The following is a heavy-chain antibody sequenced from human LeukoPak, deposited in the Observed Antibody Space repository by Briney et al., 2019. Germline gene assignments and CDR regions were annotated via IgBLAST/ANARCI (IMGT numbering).Heavy chain of an antibody. D-gene: IGHD3-10*01. CDR1: GFTFSNAW. CDR3: TTEYEAGSREWFAP. V-gene: IGHV3-15*01. J-gene: IGHJ5*02. Sequence: PGGSLRLSCAASGFTFSNAWMSWVRQAPGKGLEWIGRIKSKSDGGTADYAAFVKGRFTISRDDSKNTLNLQMNSLKAEDTAIYYCTTEYEAGSREWFAPWGQGTLVVVSS. CDR2: IKSKSDGGTA.